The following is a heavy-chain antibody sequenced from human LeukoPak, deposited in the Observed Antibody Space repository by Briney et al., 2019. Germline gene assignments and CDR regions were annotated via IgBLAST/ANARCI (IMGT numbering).Heavy chain of an antibody. V-gene: IGHV4-39*01. CDR1: GGSISSSSYY. J-gene: IGHJ5*02. CDR3: AKQMATILAWFDP. D-gene: IGHD5-24*01. CDR2: IYYSRST. Sequence: PSETLSLTCTVSGGSISSSSYYWGWIRQPPGKGLEWIGSIYYSRSTYYNPSLKSRVTISVDPFKNEFSLKLSSVTAADTAVYYCAKQMATILAWFDPWGQGTLVTVSS.